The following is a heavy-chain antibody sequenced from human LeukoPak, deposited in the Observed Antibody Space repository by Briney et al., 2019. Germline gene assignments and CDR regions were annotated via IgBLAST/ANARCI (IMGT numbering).Heavy chain of an antibody. CDR3: ARDQAYYYDSSGYYLLDY. CDR2: INPNSGGT. Sequence: ASVKVSCKASGYTFTGYYTHWVRQAPGQGLEWMGWINPNSGGTNYAQKFQGRVTMTRDTSISTAYMELSRLRSDDTAVYYCARDQAYYYDSSGYYLLDYWGQGTLVTVSS. CDR1: GYTFTGYY. J-gene: IGHJ4*02. V-gene: IGHV1-2*02. D-gene: IGHD3-22*01.